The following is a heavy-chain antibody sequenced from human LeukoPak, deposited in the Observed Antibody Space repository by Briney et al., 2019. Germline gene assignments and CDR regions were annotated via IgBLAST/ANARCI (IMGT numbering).Heavy chain of an antibody. CDR1: GFTFSHYS. Sequence: GGSLRLSCAAYGFTFSHYSMHWVRQAPGKGLEYVSAIISNGGSTHYADSVKGRFTVSRDNSKNTLYLQMDSLRAEDMAVYYCARITMGATIANFYYYHMDVWGKGTTVTVSS. D-gene: IGHD3-3*01. CDR2: IISNGGST. CDR3: ARITMGATIANFYYYHMDV. V-gene: IGHV3-64*02. J-gene: IGHJ6*03.